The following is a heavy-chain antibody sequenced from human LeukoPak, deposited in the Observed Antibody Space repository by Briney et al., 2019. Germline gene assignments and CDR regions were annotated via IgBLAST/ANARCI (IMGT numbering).Heavy chain of an antibody. Sequence: PGGSLRLSCAVSGFTFSHYGIHWVRQAPGKGLEWVAVVWSDGSDKYYADSVKGRFTISRDSSKNTVHLQMNSLRAEDAAIYYCARAPDPDLIRTQILGLDYWGQGTLVTVSS. CDR2: VWSDGSDK. D-gene: IGHD1-7*01. V-gene: IGHV3-33*01. CDR1: GFTFSHYG. J-gene: IGHJ4*02. CDR3: ARAPDPDLIRTQILGLDY.